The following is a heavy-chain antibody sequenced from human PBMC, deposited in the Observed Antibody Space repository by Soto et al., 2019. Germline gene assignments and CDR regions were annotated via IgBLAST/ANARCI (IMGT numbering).Heavy chain of an antibody. CDR3: VRGGNPYHYATSGPGTFDK. CDR2: TSFSGYT. D-gene: IGHD3-22*01. J-gene: IGHJ4*02. CDR1: GDSVSGGDSY. Sequence: QVQLQESGPGLVKPSQTLSHTCTVSGDSVSGGDSYWSWIRQPPGKALEWIGYTSFSGYTSYTPSLKSRVTISVDMSKSQFSLRLTSVTAADTAIYYCVRGGNPYHYATSGPGTFDKWGQGTLVSVSS. V-gene: IGHV4-30-4*01.